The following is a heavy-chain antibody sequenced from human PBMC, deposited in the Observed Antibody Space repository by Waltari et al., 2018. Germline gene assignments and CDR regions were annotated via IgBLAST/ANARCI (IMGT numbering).Heavy chain of an antibody. CDR2: INPGGGSI. V-gene: IGHV1-46*02. CDR3: ARAITSRDSKFDY. D-gene: IGHD2-2*01. Sequence: QVQLVQSGAEVKKPGASVKVSCKASGYTFNSYFMYWVRQAQGQGLEWMGTINPGGGSISHAQKVQGRVTMTRDTSTSTVYMELSSLRSEDTAVYYCARAITSRDSKFDYWGQGALVTVSS. J-gene: IGHJ4*02. CDR1: GYTFNSYF.